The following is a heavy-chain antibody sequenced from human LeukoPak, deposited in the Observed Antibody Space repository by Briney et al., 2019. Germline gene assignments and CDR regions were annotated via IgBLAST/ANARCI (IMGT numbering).Heavy chain of an antibody. CDR2: IKPSGGGT. D-gene: IGHD3-22*01. CDR1: GYTFTNYY. CDR3: ARDHFDSSGYYYLLGYFEH. Sequence: ASVKVSCKASGYTFTNYYVHWVRQAPGQGLEWMGIIKPSGGGTSYAQKFQGRVTMTRDTSTRTAYMELSSLRSEDTAVYYCARDHFDSSGYYYLLGYFEHWGQGTLVTVSS. J-gene: IGHJ1*01. V-gene: IGHV1-46*01.